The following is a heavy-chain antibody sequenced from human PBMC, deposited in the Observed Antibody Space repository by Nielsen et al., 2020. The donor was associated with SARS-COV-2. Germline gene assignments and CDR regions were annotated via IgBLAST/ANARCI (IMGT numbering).Heavy chain of an antibody. CDR3: TTGGDSSGYYYFVYYGMDV. Sequence: GGSLRLSCAASGFTFSNAWMSWVRQAPGKGLEWVGRIKSKTDGGTTDYAAPVKGRFTISRDDSKNTLYLQMNSLKTEDTAVYYCTTGGDSSGYYYFVYYGMDVWGQGTTVTVSS. D-gene: IGHD3-22*01. V-gene: IGHV3-15*01. CDR2: IKSKTDGGTT. CDR1: GFTFSNAW. J-gene: IGHJ6*02.